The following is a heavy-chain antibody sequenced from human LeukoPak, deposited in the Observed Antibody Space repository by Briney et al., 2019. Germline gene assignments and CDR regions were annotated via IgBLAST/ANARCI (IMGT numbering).Heavy chain of an antibody. D-gene: IGHD2-21*01. CDR1: GYTFTGYY. V-gene: IGHV1-46*01. Sequence: ASVTVSCKASGYTFTGYYIHWVRQAPGQGLEWTGIINSSGGSTTYAQKFQGRVTMTRDTSTSRVYMELSSLRAEDTAVYYCARGLGHMVAKTHDFYYYGMDVWGQGTTVTVSS. CDR3: ARGLGHMVAKTHDFYYYGMDV. J-gene: IGHJ6*02. CDR2: INSSGGST.